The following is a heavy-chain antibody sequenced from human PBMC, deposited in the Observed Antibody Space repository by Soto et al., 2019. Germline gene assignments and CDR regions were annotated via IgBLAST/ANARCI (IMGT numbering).Heavy chain of an antibody. V-gene: IGHV4-4*02. CDR3: ARSSNAIIGTMNFDH. J-gene: IGHJ4*01. D-gene: IGHD1-20*01. CDR1: SGSISCSNW. Sequence: QVQLQESGPGLVKPSGTLSLTCAVSSGSISCSNWWRWVRQPPGKGLEWIGEIFHSGSPNYNLSLKSRVTISLDKSHNEVSLKLSSVTAADTAIYYCARSSNAIIGTMNFDHLGHGILVTVSS. CDR2: IFHSGSP.